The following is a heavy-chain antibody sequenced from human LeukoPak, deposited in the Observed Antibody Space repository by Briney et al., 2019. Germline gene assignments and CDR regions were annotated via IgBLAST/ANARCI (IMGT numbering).Heavy chain of an antibody. CDR2: INTNNGNT. Sequence: ASVKVSCKAAGYSFLTYGINWVRLAPGQGPEWMGWINTNNGNTNYVQKFQGRVTMTTGKSTSTAYMEPGSLRSDDTAVYYCARKGCVGDCYLFDYWGQGTLVTVSS. CDR1: GYSFLTYG. D-gene: IGHD2-21*02. V-gene: IGHV1-18*01. J-gene: IGHJ4*02. CDR3: ARKGCVGDCYLFDY.